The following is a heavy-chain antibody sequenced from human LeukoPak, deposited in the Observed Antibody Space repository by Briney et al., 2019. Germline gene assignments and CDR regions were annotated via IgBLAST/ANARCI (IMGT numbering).Heavy chain of an antibody. V-gene: IGHV3-53*01. CDR2: IYSGGST. CDR1: GFTVSSNY. Sequence: GGSLRLSCAASGFTVSSNYMSWVRQAPGKGLEWVSVIYSGGSTYHADSVKGRFTISRDNSKNTLYLQMNSLRAEDTAVYYCARDLGYDSSGSDYWGQGTLVTVSS. D-gene: IGHD3-22*01. J-gene: IGHJ4*02. CDR3: ARDLGYDSSGSDY.